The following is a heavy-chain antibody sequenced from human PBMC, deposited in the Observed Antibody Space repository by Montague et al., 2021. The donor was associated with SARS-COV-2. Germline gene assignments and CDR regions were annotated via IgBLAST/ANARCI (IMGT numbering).Heavy chain of an antibody. CDR3: ARACGDYILLFYYYYGMDV. J-gene: IGHJ6*02. Sequence: SETLSLTCAVYGGSFSGYYWSWIRQPPGKGLEWIGEINHSGSTNYNPSLKSRVTISVDTSKNQFSLKLSSVTAADTAVYYCARACGDYILLFYYYYGMDVWGRGTTVTVSS. V-gene: IGHV4-34*01. CDR2: INHSGST. D-gene: IGHD4-17*01. CDR1: GGSFSGYY.